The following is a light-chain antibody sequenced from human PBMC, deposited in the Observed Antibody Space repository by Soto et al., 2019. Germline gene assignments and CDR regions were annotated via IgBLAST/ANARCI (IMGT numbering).Light chain of an antibody. CDR2: LTS. V-gene: IGKV3-11*01. J-gene: IGKJ1*01. Sequence: EIVLTQYPANLSSFAGDRVTLSCRASQALNTRLAWYQHKPGQAPRLLIYLTSNRAAGVPSRFSAWGSETDFTLTISDVKTEDFAVYYGHQRQSWPRTFGQGTKVDIK. CDR1: QALNTR. CDR3: HQRQSWPRT.